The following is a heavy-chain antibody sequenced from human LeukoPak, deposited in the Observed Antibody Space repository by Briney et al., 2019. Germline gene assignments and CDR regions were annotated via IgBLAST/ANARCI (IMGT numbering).Heavy chain of an antibody. D-gene: IGHD5-12*01. V-gene: IGHV3-53*01. CDR2: IYSGGST. J-gene: IGHJ4*02. Sequence: TGGSLRLSCAASGFTVSSNYMSWVRQAPGKGLEWVSVIYSGGSTYYAASVKGRFTISRDNSKNTLYLQMNSLRAEDTAVYYCASGVNIVATIVDYWGQGTLVTVSS. CDR3: ASGVNIVATIVDY. CDR1: GFTVSSNY.